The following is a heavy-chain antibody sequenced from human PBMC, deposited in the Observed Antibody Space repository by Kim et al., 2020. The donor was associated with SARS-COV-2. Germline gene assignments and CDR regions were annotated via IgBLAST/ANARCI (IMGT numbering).Heavy chain of an antibody. J-gene: IGHJ6*03. CDR2: ISSSSSTI. V-gene: IGHV3-48*02. CDR1: GFTFSSYS. CDR3: ARVGQSSYYYYYMDV. Sequence: GGSLRLSCAASGFTFSSYSMNWVRQAPGKGLEWVSYISSSSSTIYYADSVKGRFTISRDNAKNSLYLQMNSLRDEDTAVYYCARVGQSSYYYYYMDVWGKGTTVTVSS. D-gene: IGHD3-10*01.